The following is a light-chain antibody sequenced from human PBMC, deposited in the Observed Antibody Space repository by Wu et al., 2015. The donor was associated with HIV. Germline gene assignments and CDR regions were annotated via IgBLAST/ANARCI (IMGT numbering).Light chain of an antibody. CDR1: QSISGW. CDR2: RPS. J-gene: IGKJ1*01. Sequence: DIQMTRSPSTLSASVGDRVTITCRASQSISGWLAWYQQKPGKAPKLLIYRPSTLESGAPSRISGSGSGTEFTLTFSSLEPDDFATYYCQQYSDYPWTFGQGTKVEI. CDR3: QQYSDYPWT. V-gene: IGKV1-5*03.